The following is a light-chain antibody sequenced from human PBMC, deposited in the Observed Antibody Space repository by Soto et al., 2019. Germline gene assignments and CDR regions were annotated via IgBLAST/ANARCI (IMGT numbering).Light chain of an antibody. J-gene: IGKJ3*01. Sequence: DIQMTQSPSSLSASVGDRVTITCRASQGIRNYLAWYQQKPGQVPKLLIYAASTLQPGVPSRFSGGGSGTDFTLTINNLQPEDVATYYCQQYKSASFTFGPGTKVDIK. CDR2: AAS. V-gene: IGKV1-27*01. CDR3: QQYKSASFT. CDR1: QGIRNY.